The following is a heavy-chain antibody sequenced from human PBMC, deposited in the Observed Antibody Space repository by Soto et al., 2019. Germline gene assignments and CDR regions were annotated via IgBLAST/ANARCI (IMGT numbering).Heavy chain of an antibody. V-gene: IGHV1-2*04. CDR1: GYTFTGYY. D-gene: IGHD3-22*01. J-gene: IGHJ4*02. Sequence: GASVKVSCKASGYTFTGYYMHWVRQAPGQGLEWMGWINPNSGGTNYAQKFQGWVTMTRDTSISTAYMELSSLRSEDTAVYYCAAEYYYGGSDPRGRIDWGQGTLVTVSS. CDR3: AAEYYYGGSDPRGRID. CDR2: INPNSGGT.